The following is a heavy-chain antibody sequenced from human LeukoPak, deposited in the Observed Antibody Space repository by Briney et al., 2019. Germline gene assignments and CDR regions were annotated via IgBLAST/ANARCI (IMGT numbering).Heavy chain of an antibody. J-gene: IGHJ4*02. V-gene: IGHV3-23*01. CDR2: ITAIDGRT. CDR3: TRDRRGPAAGTWYFDS. CDR1: GFTFSSTT. D-gene: IGHD6-13*01. Sequence: GGSLRLSCVASGFTFSSTTMGWVRQAPGRGLEWVSSITAIDGRTYYADSVRGRFTISRDNSKNTVYLQLNSLRAGDTAIYYCTRDRRGPAAGTWYFDSWGQGTLVTVPS.